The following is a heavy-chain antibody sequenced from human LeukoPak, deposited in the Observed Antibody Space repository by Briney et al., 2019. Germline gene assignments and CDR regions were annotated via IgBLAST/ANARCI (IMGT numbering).Heavy chain of an antibody. Sequence: SETLSLTCAVYGGSFSGYYWSWIRQPPGKGLEWIGEINHSGSTNYNPSLKSRVTISVDTSKNQFSLKLSSVTAADTAVYYCATYGSGPPNWFDPWGQGTLVTVSS. CDR3: ATYGSGPPNWFDP. J-gene: IGHJ5*02. V-gene: IGHV4-34*01. D-gene: IGHD6-19*01. CDR2: INHSGST. CDR1: GGSFSGYY.